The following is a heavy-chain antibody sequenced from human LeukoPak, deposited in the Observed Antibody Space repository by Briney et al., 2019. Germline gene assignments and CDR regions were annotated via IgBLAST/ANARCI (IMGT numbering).Heavy chain of an antibody. J-gene: IGHJ3*02. CDR3: GRDPNGDYIGAFDM. Sequence: PGGSLSFSGQAPGLTSGRNYRSGAGQPQGRGLGGAQVIISGGSTYYADSVKGRFTITRDNSKNTLYLQMNSLRAEDTAVYYCGRDPNGDYIGAFDMWGQGTVVTVSS. V-gene: IGHV3-53*01. CDR2: IISGGST. CDR1: GLTSGRNY. D-gene: IGHD4-17*01.